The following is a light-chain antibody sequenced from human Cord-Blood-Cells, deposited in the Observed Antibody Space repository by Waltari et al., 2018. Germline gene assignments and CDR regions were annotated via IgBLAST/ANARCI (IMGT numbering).Light chain of an antibody. CDR3: QQQINWWT. CDR2: DAS. J-gene: IGKJ1*01. V-gene: IGKV3-11*01. CDR1: QSVSSY. Sequence: EIVLTQSPATLSLSPGERATLSCRASQSVSSYLAWYQQKPGQAPRLLIYDASNRATGIPARFSGSGSVTGFTLTISSREPEDFAVYYCQQQINWWTFGQGTKVEIK.